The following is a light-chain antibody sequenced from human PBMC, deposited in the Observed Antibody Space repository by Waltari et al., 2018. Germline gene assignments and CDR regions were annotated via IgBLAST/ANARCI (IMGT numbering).Light chain of an antibody. CDR1: SGSIASNY. CDR2: GDN. CDR3: QSYDSSNLV. Sequence: NFMLTQPHSVSESPGKTVTISCTCSSGSIASNYVQWYQQRPGSSPTTVSYGDNQRPSGVPDRFSGSIDSSSNSASLTISGLKTEDEADYYCQSYDSSNLVFGGGTKLTVL. J-gene: IGLJ2*01. V-gene: IGLV6-57*01.